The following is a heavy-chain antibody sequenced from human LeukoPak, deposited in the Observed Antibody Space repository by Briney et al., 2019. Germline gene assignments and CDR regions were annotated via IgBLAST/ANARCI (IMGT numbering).Heavy chain of an antibody. CDR1: GGTFSSYA. J-gene: IGHJ6*03. CDR2: IIPIFGTA. D-gene: IGHD3-9*01. Sequence: GASVTVSCKASGGTFSSYAISWVRQAPGQGLEWMGGIIPIFGTANYAQKFQGRVTITADESTSTAYMELSSLRSEDTAVYYCARSQSLRYFDWLLYTRDYYYYMDVWGKGTTVTISS. V-gene: IGHV1-69*13. CDR3: ARSQSLRYFDWLLYTRDYYYYMDV.